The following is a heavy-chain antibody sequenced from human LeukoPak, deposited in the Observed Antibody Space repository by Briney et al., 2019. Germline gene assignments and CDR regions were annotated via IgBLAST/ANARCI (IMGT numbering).Heavy chain of an antibody. CDR3: AKTSGLGNFDF. Sequence: GGSLRLSCVASGFTFSSSGMNWVRQAPGKGLDWVSSISGSGNSTYDADSVKGRFTISRDNSKNTLYLQMNSLRAEDAAVYYCAKTSGLGNFDFWGQGTLVTVSS. J-gene: IGHJ4*02. D-gene: IGHD3-16*01. CDR1: GFTFSSSG. V-gene: IGHV3-23*01. CDR2: ISGSGNST.